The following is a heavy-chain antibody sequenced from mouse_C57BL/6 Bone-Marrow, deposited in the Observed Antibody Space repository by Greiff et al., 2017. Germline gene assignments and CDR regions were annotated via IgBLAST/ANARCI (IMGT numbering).Heavy chain of an antibody. V-gene: IGHV1-69*01. D-gene: IGHD3-2*02. CDR1: GYTFTSYW. CDR3: AGSSGSGAMDY. CDR2: IDPSDSYT. J-gene: IGHJ4*01. Sequence: VQLQQPGAELVMPGASVKLSCKASGYTFTSYWMHWVKQRPGQGLEWIGEIDPSDSYTNYNQKFKGKSTLTVDKSSSTAYMQLSSLTSEDSAVYYCAGSSGSGAMDYWGQGTSVTVSS.